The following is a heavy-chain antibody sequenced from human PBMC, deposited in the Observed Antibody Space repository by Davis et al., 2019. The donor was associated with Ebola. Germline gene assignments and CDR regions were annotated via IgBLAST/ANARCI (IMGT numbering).Heavy chain of an antibody. J-gene: IGHJ6*02. CDR2: INAGNGDT. Sequence: ASVKVSCKASGYTFTSYGISWVRQAPGQGLEWMGWINAGNGDTKYSQKFRDRVTITRDTSASTSYMELSSLRSEDTAVYYCAEGRYSSSSLYYYYGMDVWGQGTTVTVSS. CDR1: GYTFTSYG. V-gene: IGHV1-3*01. CDR3: AEGRYSSSSLYYYYGMDV. D-gene: IGHD6-6*01.